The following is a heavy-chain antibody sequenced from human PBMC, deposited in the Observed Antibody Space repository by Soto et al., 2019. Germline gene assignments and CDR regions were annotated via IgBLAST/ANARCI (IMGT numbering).Heavy chain of an antibody. D-gene: IGHD6-13*01. CDR1: GASISGFY. CDR2: IYPTGTT. Sequence: SETLSLTCTVSGASISGFYWSCIRKSSRKGLEWIGEIYPTGTTNYNPSLKSRVTMSVDMSKNPFSLKLSSVTAADTAVYYCARGRKQLVLAYYDYYGMDVWGQGTLVTVSS. J-gene: IGHJ6*02. V-gene: IGHV4-4*07. CDR3: ARGRKQLVLAYYDYYGMDV.